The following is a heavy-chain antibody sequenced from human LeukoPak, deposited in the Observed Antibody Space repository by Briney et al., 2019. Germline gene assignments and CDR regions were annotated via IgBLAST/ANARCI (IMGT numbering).Heavy chain of an antibody. CDR1: GFTFTIYT. D-gene: IGHD3-10*01. CDR2: ISNNDDYI. V-gene: IGHV3-21*01. J-gene: IGHJ4*02. CDR3: ARDRSGLRGVISDY. Sequence: GGSLRLACAPAGFTFTIYTMSCVRQAPGKGLEWVSSISNNDDYIYYADSVKGRLTVSRDNAKNSLYLQMNSLIVEDTAVYYCARDRSGLRGVISDYWGQGTPVTVSS.